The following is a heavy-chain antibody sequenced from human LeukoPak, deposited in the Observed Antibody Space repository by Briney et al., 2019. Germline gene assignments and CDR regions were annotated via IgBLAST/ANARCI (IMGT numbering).Heavy chain of an antibody. CDR3: ARDLMVDIVVVPAAMEIGDYYYYGMDV. CDR2: ISSSSSYT. D-gene: IGHD2-2*03. J-gene: IGHJ6*02. Sequence: GGSLRLSCAASGFTFSSYSMNWVRQAPGEGLEWVSSISSSSSYTYYADSVKGRFTISRDNAKNSLYLQMNSLRAEDTAVYYCARDLMVDIVVVPAAMEIGDYYYYGMDVWGQGTTVTVSS. CDR1: GFTFSSYS. V-gene: IGHV3-21*01.